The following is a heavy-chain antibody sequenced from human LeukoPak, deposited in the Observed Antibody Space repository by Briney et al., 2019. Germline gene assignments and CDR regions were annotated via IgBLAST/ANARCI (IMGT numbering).Heavy chain of an antibody. CDR3: ARDRLGYCSGGSCYSGDRSDY. J-gene: IGHJ4*02. V-gene: IGHV4-61*01. D-gene: IGHD2-15*01. CDR2: IYYSGST. CDR1: GGSVSSGSYY. Sequence: PSETLSLTCTVSGGSVSSGSYYWRWVRQPRGKGLEWIGYIYYSGSTNYNPSLKSRVTISVDTSKDQFSLKLSSVTAADTAVYYCARDRLGYCSGGSCYSGDRSDYWDQGTLVTVSS.